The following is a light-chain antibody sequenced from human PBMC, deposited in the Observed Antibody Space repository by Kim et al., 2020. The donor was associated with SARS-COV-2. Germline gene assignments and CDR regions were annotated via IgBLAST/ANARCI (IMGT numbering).Light chain of an antibody. CDR2: EVS. CDR1: SSEVGSYNL. CDR3: CSYAGSSTWV. J-gene: IGLJ3*02. V-gene: IGLV2-23*02. Sequence: GQSITIPCTGTSSEVGSYNLVSWYQQHQGKAPKLMIYEVSKRPSGVSNRFSGSKSGNTASLTISGLQAEDEADYYCCSYAGSSTWVFGGGTQLTVL.